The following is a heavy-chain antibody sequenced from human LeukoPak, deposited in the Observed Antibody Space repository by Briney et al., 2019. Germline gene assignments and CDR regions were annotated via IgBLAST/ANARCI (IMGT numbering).Heavy chain of an antibody. CDR2: IKQDGSEK. CDR3: ARDRIVGPMDY. CDR1: GFTFSSYW. V-gene: IGHV3-7*01. D-gene: IGHD1-26*01. J-gene: IGHJ4*02. Sequence: GGSLRLSCAASGFTFSSYWMGWVRQAPGKGLEWVANIKQDGSEKYYVDSVKGRFTISRDNAKNSLYLQMNSLRAEDTAVYYCARDRIVGPMDYWGQGTLVTVSS.